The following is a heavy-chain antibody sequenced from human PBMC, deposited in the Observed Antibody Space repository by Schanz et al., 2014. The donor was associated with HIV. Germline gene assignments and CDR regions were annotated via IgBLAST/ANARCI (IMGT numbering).Heavy chain of an antibody. CDR3: ARGIPDDSSGYYGNYYGMDV. Sequence: QVQLVQSGAEVKKPGSSVKVSCKASGGTFSSYTISWVRQAPGQGLEWMGGIIPMFGTANYAQRFQGRVTISADESTSTAYMDLSGLRYEDTAVFYCARGIPDDSSGYYGNYYGMDVWGQGTTVTVSS. CDR2: IIPMFGTA. J-gene: IGHJ6*02. D-gene: IGHD3-22*01. V-gene: IGHV1-69*01. CDR1: GGTFSSYT.